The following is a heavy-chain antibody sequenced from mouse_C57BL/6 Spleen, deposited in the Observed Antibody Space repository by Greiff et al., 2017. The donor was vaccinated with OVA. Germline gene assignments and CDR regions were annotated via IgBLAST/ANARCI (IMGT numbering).Heavy chain of an antibody. J-gene: IGHJ3*01. Sequence: VQLQQSGPELVKPGASVKISCKASGYTFTDYYMNWVKQSHGKSLEWIGDINPNNGGTSYNQKFKGKATLTVDKSSSTAYMELRSLTSEDSAVYYCARGVYYGSSYWFAYWGQGTLVTVSA. D-gene: IGHD1-1*01. CDR2: INPNNGGT. V-gene: IGHV1-26*01. CDR1: GYTFTDYY. CDR3: ARGVYYGSSYWFAY.